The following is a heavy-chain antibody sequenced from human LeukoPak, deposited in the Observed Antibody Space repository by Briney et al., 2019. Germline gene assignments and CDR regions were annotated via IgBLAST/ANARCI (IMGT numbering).Heavy chain of an antibody. CDR1: GGSIDSYS. Sequence: PSETLSLTCTVSGGSIDSYSWSWIRQPAGKGLEWIGRIFTSGATFYNPSLKTRVTMSIATSKNQSSLKLSSVTAADTAVYYCARVHWNYDGLAWFDPWGQGTLVTVSS. J-gene: IGHJ5*02. V-gene: IGHV4-4*07. CDR2: IFTSGAT. D-gene: IGHD1-7*01. CDR3: ARVHWNYDGLAWFDP.